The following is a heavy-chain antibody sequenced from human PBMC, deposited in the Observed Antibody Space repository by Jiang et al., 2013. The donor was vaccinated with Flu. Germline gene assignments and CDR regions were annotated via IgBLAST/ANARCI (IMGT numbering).Heavy chain of an antibody. CDR3: AREAYSSSSRQNYYYSWYGMDV. CDR2: IIPIFGTA. D-gene: IGHD6-6*01. J-gene: IGHJ6*02. CDR1: GGTFSSYA. V-gene: IGHV1-69*01. Sequence: SVKVSCKASGGTFSSYAISWVRQAPGQGLEWMGGIIPIFGTANYAQKFQGRVTITADESTSTAYMELSSLRSEDTAVYYCAREAYSSSSRQNYYYSWYGMDVWGQGTTVTVSS.